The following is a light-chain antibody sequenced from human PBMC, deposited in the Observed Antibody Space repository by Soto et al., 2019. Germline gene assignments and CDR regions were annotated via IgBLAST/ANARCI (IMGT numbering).Light chain of an antibody. CDR1: QSVSSN. V-gene: IGKV3D-15*01. CDR3: QHYDWSLTWT. CDR2: GAS. J-gene: IGKJ1*01. Sequence: EIVTTQSPSTLSVSPEERAPLSCRASQSVSSNLAWYQQKPGQAPRLLIYGASTRATGVPDRFSGSGSGTDFTLTISELEPEDFAVYYCQHYDWSLTWTFGPGTNVDIK.